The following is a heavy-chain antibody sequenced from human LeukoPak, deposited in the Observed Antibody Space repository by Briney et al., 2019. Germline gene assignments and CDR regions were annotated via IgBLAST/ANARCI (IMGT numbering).Heavy chain of an antibody. J-gene: IGHJ5*02. CDR3: ARPYYYDSRIDP. CDR2: MYYGGST. V-gene: IGHV4-30-4*01. CDR1: GGSISSGDYY. Sequence: SSETLSLTCTVSGGSISSGDYYWSWIRQPPGKGLEWIAYMYYGGSTYYNPSLKSRVTMSADTSKNQLSLKLSSVTAADTAVYYCARPYYYDSRIDPWGQGILVTVSS. D-gene: IGHD3-22*01.